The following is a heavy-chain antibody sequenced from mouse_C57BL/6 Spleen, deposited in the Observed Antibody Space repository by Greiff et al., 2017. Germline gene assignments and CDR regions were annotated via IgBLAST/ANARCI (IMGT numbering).Heavy chain of an antibody. V-gene: IGHV14-1*01. CDR1: GFNIKDYY. CDR3: TTDYGSSYWYFDV. D-gene: IGHD1-1*01. Sequence: VQLKQSGAELVRPGASVKLSCTASGFNIKDYYMHWVKQRPEQGLEWIGRIDPEDGDTEYAPKFQGKATMTADTSSNTAYLQLSSLTSEDTAVDYCTTDYGSSYWYFDVWGTGTTVTVSS. CDR2: IDPEDGDT. J-gene: IGHJ1*03.